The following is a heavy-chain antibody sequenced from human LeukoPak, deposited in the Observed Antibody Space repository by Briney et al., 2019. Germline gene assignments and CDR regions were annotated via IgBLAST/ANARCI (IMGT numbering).Heavy chain of an antibody. Sequence: SETLSLTCAVYGGSFSGYYWSWIRQPPGKGLEWIGEINHSGSTNYNPSLKSRVTISVDTSKNQFSLKLSSVTAADTAVYYCQAMAEPRDYWGQGTLVTVSS. CDR1: GGSFSGYY. J-gene: IGHJ4*02. CDR2: INHSGST. D-gene: IGHD5-18*01. V-gene: IGHV4-34*01. CDR3: QAMAEPRDY.